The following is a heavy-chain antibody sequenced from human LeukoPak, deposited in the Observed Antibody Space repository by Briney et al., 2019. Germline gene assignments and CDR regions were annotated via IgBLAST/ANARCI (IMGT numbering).Heavy chain of an antibody. CDR2: ISAYNGNT. Sequence: ASVKVSCKASGYTFTSYGISWVRQAPGQGLEWMGWISAYNGNTNYAQKLQGRVTMTTDTSTSTAYMELRSLRSDDTAVYYCARVIRCGGGSCYGHFDYWGQGTLVTVSS. CDR3: ARVIRCGGGSCYGHFDY. CDR1: GYTFTSYG. J-gene: IGHJ4*02. V-gene: IGHV1-18*01. D-gene: IGHD2-15*01.